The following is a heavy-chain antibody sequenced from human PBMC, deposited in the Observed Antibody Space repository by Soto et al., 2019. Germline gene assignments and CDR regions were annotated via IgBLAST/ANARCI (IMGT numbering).Heavy chain of an antibody. CDR1: GGSISSGGYY. Sequence: QVQLQESGPGLVKPSQTLSLTCTVSGGSISSGGYYWSWIRQHPGKGLEWIGYIYYSGSTYYNPSLQSRVTIAVATSKNQFSLKRSSVTAADTAVYYCASVYSSGYYHWFDPWGQGTLVTVSS. V-gene: IGHV4-31*03. D-gene: IGHD3-22*01. J-gene: IGHJ5*02. CDR3: ASVYSSGYYHWFDP. CDR2: IYYSGST.